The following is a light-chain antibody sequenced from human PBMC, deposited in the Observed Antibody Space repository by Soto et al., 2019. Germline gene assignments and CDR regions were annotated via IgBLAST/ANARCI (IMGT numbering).Light chain of an antibody. CDR3: QQYKSYST. CDR2: DAS. Sequence: DIQMTQSPSTLSGSVGDRVTITCRASQSISSWLAWYQQKPGKAPKPLIYDASSLESGVPSRFSGGGSGTEFTLTINNLQPDDLATYICQQYKSYSTFGRGTKVDIK. V-gene: IGKV1-5*01. J-gene: IGKJ1*01. CDR1: QSISSW.